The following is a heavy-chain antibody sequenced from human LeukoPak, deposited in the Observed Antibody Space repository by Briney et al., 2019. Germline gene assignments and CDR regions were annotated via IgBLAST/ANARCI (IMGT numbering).Heavy chain of an antibody. J-gene: IGHJ4*02. CDR3: ARLMTTSGWYEDY. V-gene: IGHV3-23*01. D-gene: IGHD6-19*01. Sequence: GGSLRLSCAASGITFSSYAMNWVRQAPGKGLEWVSAITNTGGSSYYSDSVKGRFTISRDNSKNTLHLQMNSLRAEDTAVYFCARLMTTSGWYEDYWGQGTLATVSS. CDR1: GITFSSYA. CDR2: ITNTGGSS.